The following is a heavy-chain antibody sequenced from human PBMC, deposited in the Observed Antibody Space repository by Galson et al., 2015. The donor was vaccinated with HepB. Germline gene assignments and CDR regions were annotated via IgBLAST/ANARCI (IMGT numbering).Heavy chain of an antibody. CDR3: VSASKTWIFGVVKTNIPGGYYYYGMDV. CDR2: ISSNGGST. V-gene: IGHV3-64D*06. CDR1: GFTFSSYA. J-gene: IGHJ6*02. Sequence: SLRLSCAASGFTFSSYAMHWVRQAPGKGLEYVSAISSNGGSTYYADSVKGRFTISRDNSKNTLYLQMSSLRAEDTAVYYCVSASKTWIFGVVKTNIPGGYYYYGMDVWGQGTTVTVSS. D-gene: IGHD3-3*01.